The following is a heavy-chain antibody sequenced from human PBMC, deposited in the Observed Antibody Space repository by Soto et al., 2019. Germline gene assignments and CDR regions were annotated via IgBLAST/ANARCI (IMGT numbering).Heavy chain of an antibody. V-gene: IGHV3-23*01. J-gene: IGHJ4*02. CDR3: VREPWGFSGTWYDY. D-gene: IGHD6-13*01. CDR2: ISGNATST. Sequence: LRLSCAASGFTFSSFAMNWVRQAPGKGLEWVAVISGNATSTYYADSVKGRFTISRDNTNNTLYLQMNSLRVEDTAMYYCVREPWGFSGTWYDYWGQGTLVTVSS. CDR1: GFTFSSFA.